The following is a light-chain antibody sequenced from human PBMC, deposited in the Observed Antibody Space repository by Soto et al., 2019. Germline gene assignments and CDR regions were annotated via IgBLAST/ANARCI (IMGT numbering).Light chain of an antibody. CDR3: SSYAGHNLR. V-gene: IGLV2-8*01. CDR2: EVN. CDR1: STDVGGYNY. Sequence: QSALTRPPSSSGSPGQSVTISCSGTSTDVGGYNYVSWYQQHRGKAPKLLRYEVNKRPSGLPDRFSGSKSRNTDSLTVNGLQHDDEADYYGSSYAGHNLRFGGGTKLTLL. J-gene: IGLJ2*01.